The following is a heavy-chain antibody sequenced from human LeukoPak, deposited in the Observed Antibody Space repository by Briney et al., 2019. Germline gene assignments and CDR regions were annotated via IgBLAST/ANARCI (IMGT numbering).Heavy chain of an antibody. J-gene: IGHJ4*02. Sequence: SQTLSLTCTVSGGSISSGGYYWSWIRQPPGKGLEWIGYIYHSGSTYYNPSLKSRVTISVDTSKNQFSLKLSSVTAADTAVYYCARQYRAVEYYYDSSGTPPQPDYWGQGTLVTVSS. V-gene: IGHV4-30-2*03. CDR2: IYHSGST. CDR1: GGSISSGGYY. CDR3: ARQYRAVEYYYDSSGTPPQPDY. D-gene: IGHD3-22*01.